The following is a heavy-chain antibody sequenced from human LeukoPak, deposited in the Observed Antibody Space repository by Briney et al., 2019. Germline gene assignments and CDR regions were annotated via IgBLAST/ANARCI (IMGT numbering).Heavy chain of an antibody. J-gene: IGHJ4*02. V-gene: IGHV1-18*01. Sequence: ASVKVSCKASGYTFTSYGISWVRQAPGQGLEWMGWISAYNGNTNYAQKLQGRVTMTTDTSTSTAYMELRSLRSDDTAVYCCARGIPIAAAGAFFDYWGQGTLVTVSS. CDR3: ARGIPIAAAGAFFDY. CDR1: GYTFTSYG. D-gene: IGHD6-13*01. CDR2: ISAYNGNT.